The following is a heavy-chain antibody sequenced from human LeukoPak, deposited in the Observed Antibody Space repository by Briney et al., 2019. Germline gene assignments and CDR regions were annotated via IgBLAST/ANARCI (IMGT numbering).Heavy chain of an antibody. Sequence: GGSLRLSXAASGFTFSSYGMSWVRQAPGKGLEWVSAISGSGGSTYFADSVRGRFTISRDNSKNTLYLQMNSLRADDTAVYYCAKGDSYGNKYFQHWGQGTLVTVSS. D-gene: IGHD5-18*01. CDR1: GFTFSSYG. CDR2: ISGSGGST. V-gene: IGHV3-23*01. CDR3: AKGDSYGNKYFQH. J-gene: IGHJ1*01.